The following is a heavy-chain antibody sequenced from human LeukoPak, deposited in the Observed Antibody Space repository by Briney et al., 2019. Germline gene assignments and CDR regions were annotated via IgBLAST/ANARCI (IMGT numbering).Heavy chain of an antibody. Sequence: GGSLRLSCAASGFTFDDYAMHWVRQAPGRGLEGVSGISWNSGSIGYADSVKGRFTISRDNAKNSLYLQMNSLRAEDTALYYCASQGPIDAFDIWGQGTMVTVSS. CDR3: ASQGPIDAFDI. CDR1: GFTFDDYA. CDR2: ISWNSGSI. V-gene: IGHV3-9*01. J-gene: IGHJ3*02.